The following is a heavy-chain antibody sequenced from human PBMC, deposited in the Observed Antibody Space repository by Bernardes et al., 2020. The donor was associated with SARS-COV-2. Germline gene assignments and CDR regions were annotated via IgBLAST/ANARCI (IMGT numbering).Heavy chain of an antibody. V-gene: IGHV3-48*01. J-gene: IGHJ4*03. Sequence: GGSLRLSCAASGFTFSSYTMHWVRQAPGKGLEWVSYISSYSSVYYVDSVKGRFTISRHNAENLLSLQLNSLRAEDTAVYYCARGRLPVYFDKSGLSLDYWGQGTTVTVSS. CDR2: ISSYSSV. CDR1: GFTFSSYT. D-gene: IGHD3-22*01. CDR3: ARGRLPVYFDKSGLSLDY.